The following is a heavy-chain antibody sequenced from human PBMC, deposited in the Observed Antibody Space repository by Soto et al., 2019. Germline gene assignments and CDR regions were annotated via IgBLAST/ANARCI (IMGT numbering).Heavy chain of an antibody. CDR2: ISSSSNAI. J-gene: IGHJ5*02. V-gene: IGHV3-48*01. Sequence: GGSLRLSCAASGFTFSSYSMNWVRQAPGKGLEWVSYISSSSNAIYYADSVKGRFTISRDNAKNSLDLQMNSLRAEDTDVYYCARANNGVRYNCFDPWGQGTLVTVSS. CDR1: GFTFSSYS. D-gene: IGHD2-8*01. CDR3: ARANNGVRYNCFDP.